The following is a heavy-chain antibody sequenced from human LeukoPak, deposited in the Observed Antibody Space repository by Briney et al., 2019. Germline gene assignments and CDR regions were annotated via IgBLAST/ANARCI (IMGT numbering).Heavy chain of an antibody. CDR1: GYTFTSYG. J-gene: IGHJ4*02. Sequence: ASVKVSCKASGYTFTSYGINGVRQAPGQGLEWMGWISTYNGNTNYAQKLQGRVTMTTDTSTSTAYMELRSLRSDDTAVYYCARASCSSTSCYIYDYWGQGTLVTVSS. CDR3: ARASCSSTSCYIYDY. V-gene: IGHV1-18*01. CDR2: ISTYNGNT. D-gene: IGHD2-2*02.